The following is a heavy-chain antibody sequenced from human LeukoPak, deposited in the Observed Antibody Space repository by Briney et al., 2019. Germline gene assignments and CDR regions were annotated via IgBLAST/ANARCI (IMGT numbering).Heavy chain of an antibody. CDR1: GYTFTSYY. CDR2: INPSGGST. Sequence: ASVKVSCKASGYTFTSYYMHWVRQAPGQGLEWMGIINPSGGSTSYAQKFQGRVTMTRDMSTSTVYMELSSLRSEDTAVYYCARVYYYDSSGYPAEDYWGQGTLVTVSS. D-gene: IGHD3-22*01. V-gene: IGHV1-46*01. J-gene: IGHJ4*02. CDR3: ARVYYYDSSGYPAEDY.